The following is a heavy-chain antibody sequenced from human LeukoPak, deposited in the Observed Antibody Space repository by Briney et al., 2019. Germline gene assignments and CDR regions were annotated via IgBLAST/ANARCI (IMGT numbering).Heavy chain of an antibody. CDR1: GYTFTGDY. J-gene: IGHJ4*02. Sequence: ASAKVSCKASGYTFTGDYMHWVRQAPGQGLEWMGRINPNSGGTNYAQKFQGRVTMTRDTSISTAYMELSRLRSDDTAVYYCARGSNYYDSSGYYPDYWGQGTLVTVSS. D-gene: IGHD3-22*01. V-gene: IGHV1-2*06. CDR2: INPNSGGT. CDR3: ARGSNYYDSSGYYPDY.